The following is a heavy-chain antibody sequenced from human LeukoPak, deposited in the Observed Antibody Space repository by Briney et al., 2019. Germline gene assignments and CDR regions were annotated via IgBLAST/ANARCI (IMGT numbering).Heavy chain of an antibody. J-gene: IGHJ4*02. CDR1: GVSFSGYY. CDR2: INHSGST. CDR3: ARSNDYGDHTFDY. Sequence: SETLSLTCAVYGVSFSGYYWSWIRQPPGKGLEGIGEINHSGSTNYNPSLKSRVTISVDPSKNQFSLKLSSVTAADTAVYYCARSNDYGDHTFDYWGQGTLVTVSS. D-gene: IGHD4-17*01. V-gene: IGHV4-34*01.